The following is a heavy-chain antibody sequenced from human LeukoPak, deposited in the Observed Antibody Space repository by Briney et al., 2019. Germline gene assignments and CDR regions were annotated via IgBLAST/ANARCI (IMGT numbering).Heavy chain of an antibody. J-gene: IGHJ4*02. CDR1: GGSISSSSYY. D-gene: IGHD1-26*01. Sequence: SGTLSLTCTVSGGSISSSSYYWGWIRQPPGKGLEWIGSIYYSGSTYYNPSLKSRVTISVDTSKNQFSLKLSSVTAADTAVYYCARRRSGSYYDYWGQGTLVTVSS. CDR3: ARRRSGSYYDY. CDR2: IYYSGST. V-gene: IGHV4-39*01.